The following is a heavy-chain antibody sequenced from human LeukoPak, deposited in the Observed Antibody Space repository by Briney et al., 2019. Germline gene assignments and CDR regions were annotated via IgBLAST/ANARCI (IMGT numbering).Heavy chain of an antibody. CDR2: IKQDGSEK. CDR1: GFTFSSYG. CDR3: ARDLMTAARTYYYYYMDV. J-gene: IGHJ6*03. V-gene: IGHV3-7*01. Sequence: QPGGSLRLSCAASGFTFSSYGMHWVRQAPGKGLEWVANIKQDGSEKYYVDSVKGRFTISRDNAKNSLYLQMNSLRAEDTAVYYCARDLMTAARTYYYYYMDVWGKGTTVTVSS. D-gene: IGHD6-13*01.